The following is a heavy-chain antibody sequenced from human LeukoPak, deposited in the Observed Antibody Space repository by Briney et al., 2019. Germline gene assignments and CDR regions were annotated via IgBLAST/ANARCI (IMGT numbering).Heavy chain of an antibody. J-gene: IGHJ4*02. CDR3: ARGRGYSSSWYKGYYFDY. Sequence: SETLSLTCAVDGGSFSGYYWSWIRQPPRNGLELHGEINHSGSTNYNPPLKSRVTISVDTSKNQFSLKLSSVTAADTAVYYCARGRGYSSSWYKGYYFDYWGQGTLVTVSS. CDR1: GGSFSGYY. D-gene: IGHD6-13*01. CDR2: INHSGST. V-gene: IGHV4-34*01.